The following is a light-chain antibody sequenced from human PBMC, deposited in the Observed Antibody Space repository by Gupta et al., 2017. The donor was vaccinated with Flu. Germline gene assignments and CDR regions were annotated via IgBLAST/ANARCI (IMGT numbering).Light chain of an antibody. CDR1: QSLLHSNGYNY. J-gene: IGKJ3*01. CDR3: MQARQTPFT. Sequence: DIVMTQSPLSLLVTSGEPASISCRSSQSLLHSNGYNYLDWYLQKPGQSPQLLIYLGSNRASGVPDRFSGSGSGTDFTLKISRVEAEDVGVYYCMQARQTPFTFGPGTKVDIK. V-gene: IGKV2-28*01. CDR2: LGS.